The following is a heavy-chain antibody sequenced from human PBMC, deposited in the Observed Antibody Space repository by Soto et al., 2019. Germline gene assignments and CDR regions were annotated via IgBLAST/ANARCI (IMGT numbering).Heavy chain of an antibody. CDR3: ARDEGDFWSGYLFDY. CDR1: GYTFTSYG. V-gene: IGHV1-18*01. CDR2: ISAYNGNT. J-gene: IGHJ4*02. D-gene: IGHD3-3*01. Sequence: ASVKVSCKASGYTFTSYGISWARQAPGQGLEWMGWISAYNGNTNYAQKLQGRVTMTTDTSTSTAYMELRSLRSDDTAVYYCARDEGDFWSGYLFDYWGQGTLVTVSS.